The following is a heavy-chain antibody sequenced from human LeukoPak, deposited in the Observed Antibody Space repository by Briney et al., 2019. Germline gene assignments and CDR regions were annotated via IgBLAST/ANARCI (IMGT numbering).Heavy chain of an antibody. J-gene: IGHJ3*02. CDR3: AREMYAGWYFAFDI. CDR1: GFTFSSFT. D-gene: IGHD6-19*01. V-gene: IGHV3-21*01. Sequence: GGSLRLSCTVSGFTFSSFTMTWVRQGPGKGLEWVASISNSGDYISYADSLKGRFTISRGNAKNSLFLQMSSLRAEDTAVYYCAREMYAGWYFAFDIWGQGTMVTVSS. CDR2: ISNSGDYI.